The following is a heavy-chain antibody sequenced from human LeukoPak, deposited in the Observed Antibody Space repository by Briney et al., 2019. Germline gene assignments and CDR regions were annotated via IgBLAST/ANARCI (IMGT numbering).Heavy chain of an antibody. CDR3: ADGYSYGYIGY. Sequence: LTGGSLRLSCAGAGFTFSSYGMHWVRHAPGKGLEWVSAISGSGGSTYYADSVKGRFTISRDNSKNTLYLQMNSLRAEDTAVYYCADGYSYGYIGYWGQGTLVTVSS. V-gene: IGHV3-23*01. CDR1: GFTFSSYG. CDR2: ISGSGGST. D-gene: IGHD5-18*01. J-gene: IGHJ4*02.